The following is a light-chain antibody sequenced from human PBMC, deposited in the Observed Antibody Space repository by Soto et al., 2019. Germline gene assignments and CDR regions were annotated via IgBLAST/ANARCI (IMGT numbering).Light chain of an antibody. Sequence: GDRVTITCQASQDISNYLNWYQQKPGKAPKLLISDASRLETGVPSRFSGRGSGTDFTFTISSLQPEDIATYYCQQYHSLITFGRGTRLEIK. J-gene: IGKJ5*01. CDR2: DAS. CDR3: QQYHSLIT. CDR1: QDISNY. V-gene: IGKV1-33*01.